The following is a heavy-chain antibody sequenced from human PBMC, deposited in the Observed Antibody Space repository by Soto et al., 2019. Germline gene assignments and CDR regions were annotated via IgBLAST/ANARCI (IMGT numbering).Heavy chain of an antibody. CDR3: ARMRSGNFEY. J-gene: IGHJ4*02. V-gene: IGHV4-59*01. Sequence: SDTLSLTCTGSCGSISGYYWSWIRQPPGKGLEWIGYAYYSGSTNYNPSLKSRVTISVDTSKNQFSLNLSSVTAADTAVYYCARMRSGNFEYWGQGTQVTVSS. D-gene: IGHD3-3*01. CDR1: CGSISGYY. CDR2: AYYSGST.